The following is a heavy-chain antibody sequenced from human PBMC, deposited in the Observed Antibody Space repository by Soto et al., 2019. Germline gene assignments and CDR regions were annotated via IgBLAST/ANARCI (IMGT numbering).Heavy chain of an antibody. J-gene: IGHJ6*02. CDR3: ARPRDNCSSTRCPRLYYYYGMDV. D-gene: IGHD2-2*01. CDR2: IIPIFGTA. CDR1: GGTFSSYA. V-gene: IGHV1-69*13. Sequence: SVKVSCKASGGTFSSYAISWVRQAPGQGLEWMRGIIPIFGTANYAQKFQGRVTITADESTSTAYMELSSLRSEDTAVYYCARPRDNCSSTRCPRLYYYYGMDVWGQGTTVTVSS.